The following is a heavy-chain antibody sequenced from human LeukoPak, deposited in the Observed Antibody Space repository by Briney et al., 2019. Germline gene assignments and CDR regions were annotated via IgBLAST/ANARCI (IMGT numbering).Heavy chain of an antibody. CDR1: GFTFDDYA. Sequence: GGSLRLSCAASGFTFDDYAMHWVRQAPGKGLEWVSLISGDGGRTYYADSVKGRFTISRDNAKNSLYLHMNSLRAEDTAAYYCARESTMVTHRHRNYGMDVWGQGTTVTVSS. J-gene: IGHJ6*02. V-gene: IGHV3-43*02. CDR3: ARESTMVTHRHRNYGMDV. CDR2: ISGDGGRT. D-gene: IGHD3-10*01.